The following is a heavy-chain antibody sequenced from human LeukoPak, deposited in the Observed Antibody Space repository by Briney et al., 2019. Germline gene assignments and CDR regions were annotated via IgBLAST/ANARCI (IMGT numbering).Heavy chain of an antibody. V-gene: IGHV3-74*01. J-gene: IGHJ5*02. D-gene: IGHD2-15*01. CDR1: GFTFGSHW. CDR3: AREGGGYCSGINCWKWFDP. CDR2: INGDGSTT. Sequence: GGSLRLSCAASGFTFGSHWMNWVRQAPGKGPVWVSRINGDGSTTVYADSVQGRFSISRDNAKSTLCLHMNSLRAEDTAVYYCAREGGGYCSGINCWKWFDPWGQGTLVTVSS.